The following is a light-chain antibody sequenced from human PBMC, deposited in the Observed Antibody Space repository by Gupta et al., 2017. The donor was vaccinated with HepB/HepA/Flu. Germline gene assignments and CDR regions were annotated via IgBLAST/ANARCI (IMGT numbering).Light chain of an antibody. CDR2: RNN. CDR1: SSHIGSNY. CDR3: AAGDDSLSGWV. Sequence: QSVLTQPPAASGTPGQRVTITCSGSSSHIGSNYVYWYQQLPGTAPKLLIYRNNQRPSGAPDRFSGSKSGTSATLAISGPPAEDGADYYCAAGDDSLSGWVFGGGTKLTVL. J-gene: IGLJ3*02. V-gene: IGLV1-47*01.